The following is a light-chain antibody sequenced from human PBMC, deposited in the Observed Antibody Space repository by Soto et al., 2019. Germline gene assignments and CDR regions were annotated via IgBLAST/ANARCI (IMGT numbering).Light chain of an antibody. J-gene: IGLJ3*02. CDR1: SEHNTYA. CDR2: LNSDGSH. CDR3: QTWGTGIQV. V-gene: IGLV4-69*01. Sequence: QPVLTQSPSASASLGASVKLTCTLSSEHNTYAIAWHQQRPEKGPRYLMKLNSDGSHSKGDGIPDRFSGSSSGAERYLTISSLQSEDEADYYCQTWGTGIQVFGGGTKLTV.